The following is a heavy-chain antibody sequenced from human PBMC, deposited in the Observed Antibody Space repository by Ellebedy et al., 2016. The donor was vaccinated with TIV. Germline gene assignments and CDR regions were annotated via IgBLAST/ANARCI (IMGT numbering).Heavy chain of an antibody. V-gene: IGHV3-23*01. Sequence: PGGSLRLSCAASGFTFSRYALTWVRQAPGKGLEWVSGIVGSGGGIYYADSVKGRFTISRDNSKSTVDLQMNSLRAEDTAIYYCARDRTPGDGYWVFDQWGQGALVTVSS. D-gene: IGHD5-18*01. CDR1: GFTFSRYA. CDR3: ARDRTPGDGYWVFDQ. J-gene: IGHJ4*02. CDR2: IVGSGGGI.